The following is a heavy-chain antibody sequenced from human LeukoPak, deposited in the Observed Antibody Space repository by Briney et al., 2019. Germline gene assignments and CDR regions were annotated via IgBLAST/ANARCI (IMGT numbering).Heavy chain of an antibody. CDR1: GGSISSYY. Sequence: SETLSLTCTVSGGSISSYYWSWIRQPAGKGLEWVGRIYISGITNYNSSLKSRVTMSVDTSKNQFSLKLSSVTAADTAMYYCAKAFRGDVFDFWGQGTLVTVSS. CDR2: IYISGIT. CDR3: AKAFRGDVFDF. V-gene: IGHV4-4*07. J-gene: IGHJ4*02. D-gene: IGHD2-21*01.